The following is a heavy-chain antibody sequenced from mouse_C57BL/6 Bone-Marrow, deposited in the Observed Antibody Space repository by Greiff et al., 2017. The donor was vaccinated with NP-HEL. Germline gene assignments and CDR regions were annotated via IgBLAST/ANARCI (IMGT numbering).Heavy chain of an antibody. Sequence: QVQLQQSGAELVRPGTSVKVSCKASGYAFTNYLIEWVKQRPGQGLEWIGVINPGSGGTNYNEKFKGKATLTADKSSSTAYMQLSSLTSEDSAVFFCARGGWLRRGFAYWGQGTLVTVSA. V-gene: IGHV1-54*01. CDR3: ARGGWLRRGFAY. J-gene: IGHJ3*01. CDR1: GYAFTNYL. CDR2: INPGSGGT. D-gene: IGHD2-2*01.